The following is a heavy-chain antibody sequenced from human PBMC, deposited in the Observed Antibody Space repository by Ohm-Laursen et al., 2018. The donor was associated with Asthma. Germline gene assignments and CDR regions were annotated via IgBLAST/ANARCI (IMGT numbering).Heavy chain of an antibody. CDR3: ARDRAGTGLYGMDV. V-gene: IGHV3-30-3*01. Sequence: SLRLSCAASGFTFSSYAMHWVRQAPGKGLEWVAVISYDGSNKYYADSVKGRFTISRDNSKNTLYLQMNSLRAEDTAVYYCARDRAGTGLYGMDVWGQGTTVTVSS. CDR2: ISYDGSNK. D-gene: IGHD6-19*01. CDR1: GFTFSSYA. J-gene: IGHJ6*02.